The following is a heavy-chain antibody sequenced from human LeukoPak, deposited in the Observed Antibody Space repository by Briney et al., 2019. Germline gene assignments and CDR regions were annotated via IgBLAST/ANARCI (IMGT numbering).Heavy chain of an antibody. J-gene: IGHJ3*02. Sequence: GGSLRLSCAASGFTFSSYAMHWVRQAPGKGLEWVAVISYDGSNKYYADSVKGRFTISRDNSKNTLYLQMNSLRAEDTAVYYCARDSIWGQGTMVTVSS. V-gene: IGHV3-30-3*01. CDR3: ARDSI. CDR1: GFTFSSYA. CDR2: ISYDGSNK.